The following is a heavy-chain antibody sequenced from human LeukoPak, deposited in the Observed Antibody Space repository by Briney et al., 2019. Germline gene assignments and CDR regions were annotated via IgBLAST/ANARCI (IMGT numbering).Heavy chain of an antibody. D-gene: IGHD2-8*01. CDR2: ISAYNGNT. J-gene: IGHJ4*02. CDR1: GYTFTSYG. CDR3: ARDSTNCTNGVCYLGY. Sequence: ASVKVSCKASGYTFTSYGISWVRQAPGQGLEWMGWISAYNGNTNYAQKLQGRVTMTTDTTTSTAYMELRSLRSDDTAVYYCARDSTNCTNGVCYLGYWGQGTLVTVSS. V-gene: IGHV1-18*01.